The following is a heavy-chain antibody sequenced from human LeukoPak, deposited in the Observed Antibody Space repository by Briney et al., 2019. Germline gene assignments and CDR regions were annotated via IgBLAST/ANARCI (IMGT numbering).Heavy chain of an antibody. V-gene: IGHV3-7*01. D-gene: IGHD6-13*01. CDR1: GFNFSSHW. J-gene: IGHJ4*02. Sequence: GGSLRLSCAASGFNFSSHWLTWVRQAPGKGPEWVASINKDGSEQYYVDSVKGRFTISRDNAKNSLSPQVSSLRAEDTAVYYCTRGGATSSWYWFFWGQRTLVTVSS. CDR3: TRGGATSSWYWFF. CDR2: INKDGSEQ.